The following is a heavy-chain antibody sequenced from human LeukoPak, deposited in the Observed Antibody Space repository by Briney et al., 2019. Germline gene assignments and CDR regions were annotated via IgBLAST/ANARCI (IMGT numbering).Heavy chain of an antibody. CDR3: ARDREGQWPSTYHYGMDV. D-gene: IGHD6-19*01. V-gene: IGHV3-21*01. CDR2: ISSSSSYI. J-gene: IGHJ6*02. CDR1: GFTFSSYS. Sequence: GGSLRLSCAASGFTFSSYSMNWVRQAPGKGLEWVSSISSSSSYIYYADSVKGRFTISRDNAKNSLYLQMNSLRAEDTAVYYCARDREGQWPSTYHYGMDVWGQGTTVTVSS.